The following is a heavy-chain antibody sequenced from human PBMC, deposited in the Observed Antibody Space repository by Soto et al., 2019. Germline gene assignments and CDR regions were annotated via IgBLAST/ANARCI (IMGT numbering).Heavy chain of an antibody. J-gene: IGHJ4*02. Sequence: QVQLVQSGAEVKKPGASVKVSCKASGYTFTSYGISWVRQAPGQGLEWMGWISAYNGNTNYAQKLQGRVTMTTDTSTSTAYMELRSLRSDDTAVYYCARALVVYDSSGYYYEHFDYWGQGTLVTVSS. CDR1: GYTFTSYG. CDR2: ISAYNGNT. V-gene: IGHV1-18*04. CDR3: ARALVVYDSSGYYYEHFDY. D-gene: IGHD3-22*01.